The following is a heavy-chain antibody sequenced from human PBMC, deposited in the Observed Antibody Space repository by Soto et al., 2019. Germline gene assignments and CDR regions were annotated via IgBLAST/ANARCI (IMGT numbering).Heavy chain of an antibody. CDR2: IYSGGST. Sequence: EVQLVESGGGLVQPGGSRSPSGPASGFTARTKSMSWVRRAPGKGLEWVSVIYSGGSTFYADSVRGRFTISRDNSKNTVNLQMNSLRAEDTAVYYCARDPWAADYWGQGTLVTVSS. CDR1: GFTARTKS. CDR3: ARDPWAADY. J-gene: IGHJ4*02. D-gene: IGHD3-16*01. V-gene: IGHV3-66*01.